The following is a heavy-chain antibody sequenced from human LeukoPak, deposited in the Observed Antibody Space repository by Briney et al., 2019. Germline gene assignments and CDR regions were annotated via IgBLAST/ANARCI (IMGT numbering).Heavy chain of an antibody. D-gene: IGHD5-18*01. CDR2: IIPILGIA. Sequence: RASVKVSCKASGGTFSSYAISWVRQAPGQGLEWMGRIIPILGIANYAQKFQGRVTITADKSTSTAYMELSSLRSEDTAVYYCARDPQDTANFDYWGQGTLVTVSS. V-gene: IGHV1-69*04. CDR1: GGTFSSYA. J-gene: IGHJ4*02. CDR3: ARDPQDTANFDY.